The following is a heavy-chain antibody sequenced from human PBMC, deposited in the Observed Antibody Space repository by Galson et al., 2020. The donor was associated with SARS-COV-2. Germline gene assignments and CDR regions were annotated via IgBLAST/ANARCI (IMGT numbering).Heavy chain of an antibody. J-gene: IGHJ4*02. CDR3: TRGLDFFDY. V-gene: IGHV3-73*01. CDR1: GFSFSDSA. D-gene: IGHD3-3*01. Sequence: GGSLRLSCAASGFSFSDSALHWVRQASGKGLEWVGRIRNKANSYATAYAASVKGRFTISRDDSMNTAYLQMNSLKTEDTALYYCTRGLDFFDYWGQGTLVTVSS. CDR2: IRNKANSYAT.